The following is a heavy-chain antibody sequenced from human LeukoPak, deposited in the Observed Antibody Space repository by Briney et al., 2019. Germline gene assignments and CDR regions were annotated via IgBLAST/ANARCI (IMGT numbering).Heavy chain of an antibody. CDR2: IRYDGSNK. Sequence: PGGSPRLSCAASGFTFSSYVMHWVRQAPGKGLEWVAYIRYDGSNKYYEDSMKGRFTISRDNSKNRLYLQMNSLRAEDTAVYYCARAEGYGGELDSWGQGTLVTVSS. CDR1: GFTFSSYV. CDR3: ARAEGYGGELDS. J-gene: IGHJ4*02. V-gene: IGHV3-30*02. D-gene: IGHD4-23*01.